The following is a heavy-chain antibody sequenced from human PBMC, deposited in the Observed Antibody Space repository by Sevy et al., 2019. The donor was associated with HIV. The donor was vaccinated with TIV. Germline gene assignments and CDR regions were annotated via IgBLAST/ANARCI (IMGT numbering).Heavy chain of an antibody. CDR3: ANAYSGSYSHSYLYALDV. CDR2: ISHDGINE. J-gene: IGHJ6*02. Sequence: GGSLRLSCTGSGFSFSYYGIHWVRQAPGKGLDWVALISHDGINEYYADSVKGLFTISRDNSKNTVYLEMNRLRNEDTAIYFCANAYSGSYSHSYLYALDVWGQGTTVTVSS. D-gene: IGHD1-26*01. CDR1: GFSFSYYG. V-gene: IGHV3-30*18.